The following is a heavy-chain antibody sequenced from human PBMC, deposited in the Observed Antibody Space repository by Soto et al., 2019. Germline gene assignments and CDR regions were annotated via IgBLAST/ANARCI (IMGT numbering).Heavy chain of an antibody. CDR3: AKENGFQFVNFGASGFDY. CDR1: GFRFSSKA. J-gene: IGHJ4*02. CDR2: ISGSGSST. D-gene: IGHD6-6*01. V-gene: IGHV3-23*01. Sequence: EVQLLESGGGLVQPGGSLRLSCAASGFRFSSKAMSWVRQAPGKGLEWVSIISGSGSSTYYTDSLKGRFTISRDNSKNMVYLEVNYLRAEDTAVYYCAKENGFQFVNFGASGFDYWGQGSLVSVSS.